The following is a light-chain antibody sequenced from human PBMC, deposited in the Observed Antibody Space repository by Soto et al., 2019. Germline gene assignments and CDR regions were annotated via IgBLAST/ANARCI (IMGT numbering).Light chain of an antibody. Sequence: QSVLTQPPSASGTPGQRVTISCSGSCSNIGSNYVYWYQQLPGTAPKLLIYRNNQRPSGVPDRFSGSKSGTSASLAISGLRSEDEADYYCAAWDDSLSALFGGGTKVTVL. J-gene: IGLJ2*01. CDR3: AAWDDSLSAL. CDR1: CSNIGSNY. V-gene: IGLV1-47*01. CDR2: RNN.